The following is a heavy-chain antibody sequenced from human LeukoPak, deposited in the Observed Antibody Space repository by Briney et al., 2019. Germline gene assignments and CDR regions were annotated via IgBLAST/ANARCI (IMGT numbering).Heavy chain of an antibody. CDR1: GYTFTSYD. D-gene: IGHD3-10*01. CDR3: ARVLGLLLDY. CDR2: IIPIFGTA. Sequence: SVKVSCKASGYTFTSYDINWVRQATGQGLEWMGGIIPIFGTANYAQKFQGRVTITADESTSTAYMELSSLRSEDTAVYYCARVLGLLLDYWGQGTLVTVSS. V-gene: IGHV1-69*13. J-gene: IGHJ4*02.